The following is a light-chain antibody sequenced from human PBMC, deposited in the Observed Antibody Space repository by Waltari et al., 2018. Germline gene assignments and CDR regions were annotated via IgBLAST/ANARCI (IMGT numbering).Light chain of an antibody. J-gene: IGLJ3*02. Sequence: SYELTQPSSVSVSPGQTARITCSGDVLEKTYARWFQQKPGQAPVLVIYKDSERPSGIPERFSGSSSGTTVTLTISGAQVEDEADYYCYSAADNNWVFGGGTKLTVL. CDR1: VLEKTY. CDR2: KDS. CDR3: YSAADNNWV. V-gene: IGLV3-27*01.